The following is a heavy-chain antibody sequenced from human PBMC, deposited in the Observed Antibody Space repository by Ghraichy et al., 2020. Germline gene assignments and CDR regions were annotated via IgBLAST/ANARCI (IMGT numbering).Heavy chain of an antibody. Sequence: SETLSLTCAVYGGSLSTNYWSWIRQPPGKGLEWIGEINHSGNTNYNTSLKTRVTISVDTSKNQLSLKLNTATAADTAVYYCARVKNAFDIWGQGTKVT. J-gene: IGHJ3*02. CDR2: INHSGNT. V-gene: IGHV4-34*01. CDR1: GGSLSTNY. CDR3: ARVKNAFDI.